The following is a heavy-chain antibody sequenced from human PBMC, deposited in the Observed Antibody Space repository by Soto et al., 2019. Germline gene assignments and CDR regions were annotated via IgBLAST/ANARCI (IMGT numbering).Heavy chain of an antibody. CDR3: ATPIVDFY. D-gene: IGHD1-26*01. CDR1: GYTFTSYA. J-gene: IGHJ4*02. Sequence: ASVKVSCKASGYTFTSYAIHWVRQAPGQRLEWMGWINAGNGNTKYSQKFQGRVIITRDTSAGTAYMELRSLISEDTAVYYCATPIVDFYWGQGTLVTVSS. CDR2: INAGNGNT. V-gene: IGHV1-3*01.